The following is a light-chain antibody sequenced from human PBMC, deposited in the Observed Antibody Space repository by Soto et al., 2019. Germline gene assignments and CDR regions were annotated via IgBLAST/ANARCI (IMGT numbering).Light chain of an antibody. CDR2: DAS. Sequence: EIVMTQSPATLSVSPGERATLSCRASQSVSSNLAWYQQKPGQAPRLLIYDASNRATGIPARFSGSGSGTDFTFTISSLEPEDFAVYYCQQRSNWPPAFGQGTRLEIK. CDR1: QSVSSN. J-gene: IGKJ5*01. V-gene: IGKV3-11*01. CDR3: QQRSNWPPA.